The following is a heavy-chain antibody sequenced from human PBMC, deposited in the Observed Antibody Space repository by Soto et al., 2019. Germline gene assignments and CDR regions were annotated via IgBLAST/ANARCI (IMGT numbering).Heavy chain of an antibody. CDR1: GGFISSSGYY. Sequence: QLQLQESGPGLVKPSATLSLICTVSGGFISSSGYYWGWIRQPPGKGLEWIGSIYYSGSTYYNPSLRSRVTISVDTPKNQFSLKLSFVTAADTAVYYCARHYFGDYGSDDWGQGTLVTVSS. CDR3: ARHYFGDYGSDD. V-gene: IGHV4-39*01. CDR2: IYYSGST. D-gene: IGHD4-17*01. J-gene: IGHJ4*02.